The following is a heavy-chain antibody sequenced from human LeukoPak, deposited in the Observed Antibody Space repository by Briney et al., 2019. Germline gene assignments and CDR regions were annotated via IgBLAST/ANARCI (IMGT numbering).Heavy chain of an antibody. CDR2: ISGSGGST. CDR1: GFTLSSYS. V-gene: IGHV3-23*01. Sequence: WGSLRLSCAASGFTLSSYSMSWVRQAPGEGLGWGSAISGSGGSTYYADSVKGRFTISRDNSKNALYLQMNSLRAEDTAVYYCAKQGVAGAPFFDYWGQGTLVTVSS. D-gene: IGHD6-19*01. CDR3: AKQGVAGAPFFDY. J-gene: IGHJ4*02.